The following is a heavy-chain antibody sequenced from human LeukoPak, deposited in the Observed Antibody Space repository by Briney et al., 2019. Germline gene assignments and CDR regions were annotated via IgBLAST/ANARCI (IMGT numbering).Heavy chain of an antibody. V-gene: IGHV3-48*03. CDR1: GFTFSSYE. Sequence: GGSLRLSCAASGFTFSSYEMNWVRQAPGKGLEWVSYISSSGSTIYYADSVKGRFTISRDNAKNSLYLQMNSLRAEDTAVYYCAREMVGATTDYWGQGTLVTVSS. D-gene: IGHD1-26*01. J-gene: IGHJ4*02. CDR2: ISSSGSTI. CDR3: AREMVGATTDY.